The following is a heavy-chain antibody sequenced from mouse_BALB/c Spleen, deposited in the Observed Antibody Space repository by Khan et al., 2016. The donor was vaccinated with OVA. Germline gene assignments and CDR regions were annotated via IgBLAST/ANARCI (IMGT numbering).Heavy chain of an antibody. J-gene: IGHJ4*01. D-gene: IGHD2-12*01. Sequence: QVQLKDSGPGLVAPSESLSITCTVSGFSLDSFGVNWVRQPPGKGLEWLGVIWGDGNTNYHSGLKSRLTINKDNSKSQVFLRLNRLQTYDTATYYCAQFTPHYYSMDSWGQGTSVTVSS. CDR3: AQFTPHYYSMDS. V-gene: IGHV2-3*01. CDR1: GFSLDSFG. CDR2: IWGDGNT.